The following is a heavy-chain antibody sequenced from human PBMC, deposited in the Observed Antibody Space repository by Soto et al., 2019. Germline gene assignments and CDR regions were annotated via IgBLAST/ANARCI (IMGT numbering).Heavy chain of an antibody. CDR1: GFTFSSYW. Sequence: EVQLVESGGGLVQPGGSLRLSCAASGFTFSSYWMHWVRQAPGKGLVWVSRINSDGSSTSYADSVKGRFTISRDNAKNTLYLQMNRLGAEDTAVYYCARDGRLLEWLHNDYYGMDVWGQGTTVTVSS. CDR2: INSDGSST. V-gene: IGHV3-74*01. D-gene: IGHD3-3*01. CDR3: ARDGRLLEWLHNDYYGMDV. J-gene: IGHJ6*02.